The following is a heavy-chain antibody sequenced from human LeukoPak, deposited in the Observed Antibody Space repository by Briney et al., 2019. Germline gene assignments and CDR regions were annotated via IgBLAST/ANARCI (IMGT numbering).Heavy chain of an antibody. CDR3: ARRRDGPFDY. J-gene: IGHJ4*02. V-gene: IGHV4-39*01. CDR1: GGSISSSSYY. Sequence: SETLSLTCTVSGGSISSSSYYWGWIRQPPGKGLEWIGSIYYSGSTYYNPSPKSRVTISVDTSKNQFSLKLSSVTAADTAVYYCARRRDGPFDYWGQGTLVTVSS. D-gene: IGHD5-24*01. CDR2: IYYSGST.